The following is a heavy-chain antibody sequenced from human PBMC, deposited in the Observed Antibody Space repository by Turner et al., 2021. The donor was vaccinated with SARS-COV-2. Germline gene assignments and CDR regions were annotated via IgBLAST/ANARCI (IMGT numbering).Heavy chain of an antibody. CDR3: ARGRGYCSSTSCYTNDAFDI. CDR2: IGTAGDP. J-gene: IGHJ3*02. D-gene: IGHD2-2*02. Sequence: EVQLVESGGGLVQPGGSLRPSCAASGFTFSSYDMHWVRQATGKGLEGVSGIGTAGDPYYPGSVKGRFTISRENAKNSLYLQMNSLRAGDTAVYYCARGRGYCSSTSCYTNDAFDIWGQGTMVTISS. CDR1: GFTFSSYD. V-gene: IGHV3-13*05.